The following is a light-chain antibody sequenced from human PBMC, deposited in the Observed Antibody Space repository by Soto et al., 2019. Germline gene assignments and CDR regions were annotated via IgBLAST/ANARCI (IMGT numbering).Light chain of an antibody. CDR2: DAS. CDR1: QDISSA. J-gene: IGKJ4*01. Sequence: AIQLTQSPSSLSASVGDRVTITCRASQDISSALAWYQQKPRKAPKLLIYDASSLESGVPSRFSGSGSGTDFTLTISSLQPEDFATYYCQQFNSYPLTFGGGTKVDIK. CDR3: QQFNSYPLT. V-gene: IGKV1-13*02.